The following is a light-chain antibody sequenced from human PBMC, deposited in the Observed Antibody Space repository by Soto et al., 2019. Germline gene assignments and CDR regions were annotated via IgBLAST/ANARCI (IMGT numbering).Light chain of an antibody. CDR2: DVN. CDR1: SGDVGGYNC. CDR3: CSYTGSNIFYV. V-gene: IGLV2-11*01. J-gene: IGLJ1*01. Sequence: QSVLTQPRSVSGSPGESVTISCTGTSGDVGGYNCVSWYQQHPGRAPKLMIYDVNQRPSGVPDRFSGSKSGNTASLTISGLQPEDEADYYCCSYTGSNIFYVFGTGTKLTVL.